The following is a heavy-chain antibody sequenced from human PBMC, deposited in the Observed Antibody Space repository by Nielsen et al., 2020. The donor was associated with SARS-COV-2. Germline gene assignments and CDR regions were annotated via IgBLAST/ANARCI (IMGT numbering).Heavy chain of an antibody. CDR2: IYYSGST. V-gene: IGHV4-39*01. CDR1: GDSISSSSYY. CDR3: ARLGPIFDY. J-gene: IGHJ4*02. Sequence: GSLRLSCTVSGDSISSSSYYWGWIRQPPGQGLEWIGSIYYSGSTYSNPSLKSLVTISVDTSKNQFSLKLSSVTAAGTAVYYCARLGPIFDYWGQGTLVTVSS.